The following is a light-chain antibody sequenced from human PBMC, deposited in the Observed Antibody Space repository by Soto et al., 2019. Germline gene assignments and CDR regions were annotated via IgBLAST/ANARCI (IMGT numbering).Light chain of an antibody. J-gene: IGKJ1*01. Sequence: DIKMSQSPSTLSAYVGDRVTITCRASQSIINWLGWYQQKPGKAPKLLIYKASSLESGVPSRFSGSGSGTDFTLTINRLQPDDFATYYCQHYNSFPWTFGQGTKADIK. CDR3: QHYNSFPWT. V-gene: IGKV1-5*03. CDR1: QSIINW. CDR2: KAS.